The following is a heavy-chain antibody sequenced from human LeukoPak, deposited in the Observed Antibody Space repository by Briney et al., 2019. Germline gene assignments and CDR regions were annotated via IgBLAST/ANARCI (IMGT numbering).Heavy chain of an antibody. CDR3: ARRKVESNELRLENWFDP. J-gene: IGHJ5*02. D-gene: IGHD1-26*01. CDR1: GGSISSYY. V-gene: IGHV4-59*08. CDR2: IYYSGST. Sequence: PSETLSLTCTVSGGSISSYYWSWIRQPPGKGLEWIGYIYYSGSTNYNPSLKSRVTISIDTSKSQFSLKLSSVTAADTAVYYCARRKVESNELRLENWFDPWGQGTLVIVSS.